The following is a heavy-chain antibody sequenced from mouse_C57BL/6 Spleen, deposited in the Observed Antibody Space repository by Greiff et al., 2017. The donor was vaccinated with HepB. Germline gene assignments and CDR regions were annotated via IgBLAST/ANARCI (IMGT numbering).Heavy chain of an antibody. J-gene: IGHJ1*03. V-gene: IGHV3-6*01. CDR1: GYSITSGYY. Sequence: ESGPGLVKPSPSLSLTCSVTGYSITSGYYWNWIRQFPGNKLECMGYISYDGSNNYNPSLKNRISITRDTSKNQFFLKLNSVTTEDTATYYGARDPHYYGSSYGYFDVWGTGTTVTVSS. CDR3: ARDPHYYGSSYGYFDV. CDR2: ISYDGSN. D-gene: IGHD1-1*01.